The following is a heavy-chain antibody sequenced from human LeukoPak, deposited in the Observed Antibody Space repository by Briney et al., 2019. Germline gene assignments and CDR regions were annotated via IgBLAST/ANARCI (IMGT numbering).Heavy chain of an antibody. CDR3: ARAGGTYYGIAFDI. D-gene: IGHD1-26*01. CDR2: IKQDGSEK. J-gene: IGHJ3*02. V-gene: IGHV3-7*01. Sequence: GGTLRLSCAASGFTFSSYWMSWVRQAPGKGLEWVANIKQDGSEKYYVDSVKGRFTISRDNAKNSLYLQMNSLRAEDTAVYYCARAGGTYYGIAFDIWGQGTMVTVSS. CDR1: GFTFSSYW.